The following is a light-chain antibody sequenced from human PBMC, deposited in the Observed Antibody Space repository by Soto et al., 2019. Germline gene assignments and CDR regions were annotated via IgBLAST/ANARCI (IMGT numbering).Light chain of an antibody. V-gene: IGKV3-15*01. CDR2: GAS. CDR3: QQYNNWPRT. Sequence: EIVMTQSPATLSVSPGERATLSCRASQSVSSNLAWYQQKPGQAPRLLIYGASTRATGIPARFSGSGSGTEFTLTISSLQSEDCEVYDGQQYNNWPRTSGQGTKVDIK. J-gene: IGKJ1*01. CDR1: QSVSSN.